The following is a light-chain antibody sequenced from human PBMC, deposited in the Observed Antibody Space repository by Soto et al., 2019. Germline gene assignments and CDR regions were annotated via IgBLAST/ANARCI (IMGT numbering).Light chain of an antibody. CDR2: GAS. CDR3: HQYDSAPST. Sequence: IVLTQSQGTLPLSPGERDTLSCRASQSVNSNSLAWYQQKPGQAPRRIIYGASSRATGIQDTFSGSGSGTAFTLTISRLEPEDFAVYYCHQYDSAPSTFGGGTKVDIK. V-gene: IGKV3-20*01. J-gene: IGKJ4*01. CDR1: QSVNSNS.